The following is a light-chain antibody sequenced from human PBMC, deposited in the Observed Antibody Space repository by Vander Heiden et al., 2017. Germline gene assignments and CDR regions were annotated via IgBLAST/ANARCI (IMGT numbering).Light chain of an antibody. CDR3: FSYAGGTNFV. CDR2: EVN. Sequence: QSALTQPHSASGSPGQSVTISCTGTSSDVGCYNYVSWYQQHSGKAPKLMIYEVNKRPSGVPDRFSGSKSGNTASLTVSGLQAEDEADYYCFSYAGGTNFVFGTATKVTVL. J-gene: IGLJ1*01. CDR1: SSDVGCYNY. V-gene: IGLV2-8*01.